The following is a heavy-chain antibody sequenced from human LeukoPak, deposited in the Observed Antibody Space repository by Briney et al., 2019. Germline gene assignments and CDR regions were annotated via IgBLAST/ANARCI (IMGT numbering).Heavy chain of an antibody. CDR3: ARALVLYFDY. D-gene: IGHD2-2*02. Sequence: LETLSLTCTVSGVSISSYYWSWIRQPPGKGLEWIGYIYYSGSTNYNPSLKSRVTISVDTSKHQFSLKLNSVTAADTAVYYCARALVLYFDYWGQGTLVTVSS. J-gene: IGHJ4*02. CDR2: IYYSGST. V-gene: IGHV4-59*01. CDR1: GVSISSYY.